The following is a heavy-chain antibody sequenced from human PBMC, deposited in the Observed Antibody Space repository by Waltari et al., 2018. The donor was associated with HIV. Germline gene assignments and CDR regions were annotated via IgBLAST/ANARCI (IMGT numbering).Heavy chain of an antibody. V-gene: IGHV3-74*01. J-gene: IGHJ3*02. CDR2: IHSDGSST. Sequence: EVQLVESGGGLVQPGGSLRLSCAASGFTFSSYWMHWVRQAPGKGLVWVSRIHSDGSSTSYADSVKGRFTISRDNAKNTLNLQMNSLRAEDTAVYYCARGNGHAFDIWGQGTMVTVSS. CDR3: ARGNGHAFDI. CDR1: GFTFSSYW. D-gene: IGHD2-8*01.